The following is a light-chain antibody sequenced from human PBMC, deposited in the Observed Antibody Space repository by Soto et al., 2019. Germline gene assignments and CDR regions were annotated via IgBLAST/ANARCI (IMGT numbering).Light chain of an antibody. CDR1: SSDIGGHNF. Sequence: QSALTQPAAVSGSPGQSSTISCTGTSSDIGGHNFVSWYQHHPGKAPKLLIYEVSYRASGVSNRFTGSKSANTASLTISGLQAEDEADYSCSSYTTSSYVVFGGGTKLTVL. CDR2: EVS. V-gene: IGLV2-14*01. J-gene: IGLJ2*01. CDR3: SSYTTSSYVV.